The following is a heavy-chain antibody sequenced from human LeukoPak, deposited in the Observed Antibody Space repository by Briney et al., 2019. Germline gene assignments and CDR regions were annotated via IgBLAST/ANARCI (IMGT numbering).Heavy chain of an antibody. CDR2: IYWDDDK. D-gene: IGHD3-16*02. J-gene: IGHJ4*02. CDR1: GFSLSTSGVG. Sequence: SGPTLVNPTQTLTLTCTFSGFSLSTSGVGVGWIRQPPGKALVWLALIYWDDDKRYSPSLKSRLTITQHTAKNQVVLTMTNMDPVDTATYYCAHMGYDYVWGSYRYPGIFYFDYWGQGTLVTVSS. V-gene: IGHV2-5*02. CDR3: AHMGYDYVWGSYRYPGIFYFDY.